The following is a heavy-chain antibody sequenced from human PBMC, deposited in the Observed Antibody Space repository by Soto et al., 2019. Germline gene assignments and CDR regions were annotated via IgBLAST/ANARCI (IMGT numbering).Heavy chain of an antibody. CDR3: AKNQGVELVPLATVDWFDP. CDR2: ISGSGFKK. J-gene: IGHJ5*02. V-gene: IGHV3-23*01. D-gene: IGHD1-26*01. Sequence: LRLSCAASGFIFENFGMSWVRQAPGKGLEWISSISGSGFKKYYADSVKGRFTISRDNSKSTAYLELNNLSAEDTAVYHCAKNQGVELVPLATVDWFDPWGQGSVVTVSS. CDR1: GFIFENFG.